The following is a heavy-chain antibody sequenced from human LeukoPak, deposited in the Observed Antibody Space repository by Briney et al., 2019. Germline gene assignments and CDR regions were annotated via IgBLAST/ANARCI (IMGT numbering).Heavy chain of an antibody. CDR2: TSTSYSGAT. CDR1: GVSISSYY. V-gene: IGHV4-59*01. CDR3: ARGERPGPDY. J-gene: IGHJ4*02. D-gene: IGHD6-25*01. Sequence: SETLSLTCTVSGVSISSYYWSWIRQSPGKGLEWIAYTSTSYSGATNCNPCLESRVTISLDTSKNQFSWKLSSVTAADAAVYYCARGERPGPDYWGQGTLVTVSS.